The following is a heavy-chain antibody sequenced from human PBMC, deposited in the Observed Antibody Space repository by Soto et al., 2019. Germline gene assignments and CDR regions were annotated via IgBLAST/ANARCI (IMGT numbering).Heavy chain of an antibody. CDR3: ERQLEDRYYYYYMDV. V-gene: IGHV4-39*01. J-gene: IGHJ6*03. Sequence: ASETLSLTCTVSGVSISSSSYYWGWIRQPPGKGLEWIGSIYYSGSTYYNPSLKSRVTISVDTSKNQFSLKLSSVTAADTAVYYCERQLEDRYYYYYMDVWGKGTTVTVSS. CDR2: IYYSGST. CDR1: GVSISSSSYY. D-gene: IGHD2-15*01.